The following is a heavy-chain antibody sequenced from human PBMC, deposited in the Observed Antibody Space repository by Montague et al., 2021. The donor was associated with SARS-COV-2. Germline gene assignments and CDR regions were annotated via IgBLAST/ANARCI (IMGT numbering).Heavy chain of an antibody. CDR1: GGSISSYY. D-gene: IGHD6-19*01. CDR2: IYYSGST. Sequence: SETLSLTCTDSGGSISSYYWSWIRQPPGKGLEWIGYIYYSGSTNYNPSLKSRVTISVDTSKNQFSLKLSSVTAADTAVYYCARGSGWMGNAFDIWGQGTMVTVSS. V-gene: IGHV4-59*01. CDR3: ARGSGWMGNAFDI. J-gene: IGHJ3*02.